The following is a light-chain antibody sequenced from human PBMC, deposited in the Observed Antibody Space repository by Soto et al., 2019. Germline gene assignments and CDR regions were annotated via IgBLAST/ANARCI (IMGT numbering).Light chain of an antibody. J-gene: IGKJ5*01. CDR3: QQYENLTT. Sequence: DILTTQSPCSLAASGGERVTITCPASQNINNYLTWYQQKPGRAPKLLIYDASNLEAGVPSRFRGSGSGTDFTFTISRLQPEDIATYYCQQYENLTTFGQGTRLEIK. CDR1: QNINNY. V-gene: IGKV1-33*01. CDR2: DAS.